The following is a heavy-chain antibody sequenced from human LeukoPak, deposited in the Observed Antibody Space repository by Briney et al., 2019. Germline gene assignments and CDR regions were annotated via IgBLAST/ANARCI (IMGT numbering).Heavy chain of an antibody. V-gene: IGHV1-8*02. CDR1: GYTFTSYD. CDR2: MNPNSGNT. CDR3: ARANTGGDYVGGFYYDGMDV. J-gene: IGHJ6*02. D-gene: IGHD4-17*01. Sequence: ASVKVSCKASGYTFTSYDMHWVRQAPGQGLEWMGWMNPNSGNTGYAQKFQGRVTMTRNTSISTAYMELSSLRSEDTAVYYCARANTGGDYVGGFYYDGMDVWGQGTSVTVSS.